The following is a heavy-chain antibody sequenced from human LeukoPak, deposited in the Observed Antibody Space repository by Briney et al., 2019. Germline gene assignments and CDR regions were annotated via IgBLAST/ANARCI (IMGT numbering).Heavy chain of an antibody. J-gene: IGHJ4*02. CDR1: GYSFTSYW. Sequence: GESLKISCKGSGYSFTSYWIGWVRQMPGKGLEWIRIIYPGDSDTRYSPSFQGQVTISADKSISTAYLQWGSLKASDTAMYYCATGTEGSGYYYGYWGQGTLVTVSS. CDR2: IYPGDSDT. D-gene: IGHD3-22*01. V-gene: IGHV5-51*01. CDR3: ATGTEGSGYYYGY.